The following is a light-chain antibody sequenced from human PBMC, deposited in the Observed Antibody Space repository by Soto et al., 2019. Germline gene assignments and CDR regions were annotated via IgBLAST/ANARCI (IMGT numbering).Light chain of an antibody. J-gene: IGKJ1*01. CDR3: QHYNSFPWT. CDR2: KAS. Sequence: DIQMTQSPSTLSASVGDRVTITCRASQSIINWLGWYQQKAGKAPKLLIYKASSLESGVPSRFSGSGSGTDFTLTINRLQPDDFATYYCQHYNSFPWTFGQGTKVEIK. CDR1: QSIINW. V-gene: IGKV1-5*03.